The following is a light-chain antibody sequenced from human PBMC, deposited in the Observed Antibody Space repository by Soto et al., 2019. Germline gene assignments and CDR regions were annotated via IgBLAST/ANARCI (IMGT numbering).Light chain of an antibody. V-gene: IGLV4-69*01. J-gene: IGLJ2*01. CDR2: LNSDGSH. CDR3: QTWGSGIVV. CDR1: SGHSNYA. Sequence: QLVLTQSPSASVSLGASVKLTCTLSSGHSNYAIAWHQQQSEKGPRYLMKLNSDGSHSKGDGIPDRFSGSSSGAERYLTISSLQSEDEADYYCQTWGSGIVVFGGGTQLTVL.